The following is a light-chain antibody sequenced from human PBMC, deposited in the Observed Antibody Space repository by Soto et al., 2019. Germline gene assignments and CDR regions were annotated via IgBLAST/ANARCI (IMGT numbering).Light chain of an antibody. CDR2: SNT. CDR3: AAWDDSLNGYV. Sequence: QSVLTQPPSASGTPGQRVTISCSGSSSNIGSNTVNWYQQLPGTAPKLLIYSNTQRPSGFPDPFSGSKSGTSASLAISGLQSEDESDYYCAAWDDSLNGYVFGTGTKLTVL. J-gene: IGLJ1*01. V-gene: IGLV1-44*01. CDR1: SSNIGSNT.